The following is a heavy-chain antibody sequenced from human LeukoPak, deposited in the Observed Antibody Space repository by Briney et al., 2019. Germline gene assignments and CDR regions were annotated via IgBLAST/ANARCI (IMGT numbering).Heavy chain of an antibody. V-gene: IGHV3-11*01. CDR1: GFKFSDYY. D-gene: IGHD5-12*01. J-gene: IGHJ4*02. CDR3: ARRTSSGYGGLYS. Sequence: GGSLRLSCAASGFKFSDYYMGLIRQAPGRGLEWVSYISGDGHTIFYGDSVKGRCTVSRVNADNSLYMELKSLRADDTAVYYCARRTSSGYGGLYSWGQGTLVTVSS. CDR2: ISGDGHTI.